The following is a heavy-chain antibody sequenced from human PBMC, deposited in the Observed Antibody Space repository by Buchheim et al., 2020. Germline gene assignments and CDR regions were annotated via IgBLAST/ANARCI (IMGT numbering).Heavy chain of an antibody. D-gene: IGHD7-27*01. CDR2: IKQDGHDK. J-gene: IGHJ4*02. CDR3: ARVSNWDLDH. Sequence: EVQLVESGGGLVQPGGSLSLSCAASGFSFSSYWMSWVRQAPGKGLEWVARIKQDGHDKYYVDSLKGRFTISRDNAKTSLFLQIDSLRAEDTAVYYCARVSNWDLDHWGQGTL. CDR1: GFSFSSYW. V-gene: IGHV3-7*01.